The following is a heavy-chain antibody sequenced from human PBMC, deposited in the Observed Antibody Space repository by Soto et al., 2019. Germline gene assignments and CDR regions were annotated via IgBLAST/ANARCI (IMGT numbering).Heavy chain of an antibody. Sequence: QLQLQESGPGLVKPSETLSLTCTVSGDSITSSSYYWGWIRQPPGKGLEWIGSIYYSGNTYYNPSLKSRVAISVDTSKNQFSLKLSSVTAADTAVFYCASLGAYFGRVYWGQGTLVTVSS. CDR2: IYYSGNT. J-gene: IGHJ4*02. CDR1: GDSITSSSYY. V-gene: IGHV4-39*01. D-gene: IGHD2-21*01. CDR3: ASLGAYFGRVY.